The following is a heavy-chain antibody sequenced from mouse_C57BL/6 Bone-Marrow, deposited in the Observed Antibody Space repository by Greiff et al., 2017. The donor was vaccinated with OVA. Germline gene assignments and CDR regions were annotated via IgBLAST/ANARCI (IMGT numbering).Heavy chain of an antibody. CDR1: GYTFTSYG. J-gene: IGHJ3*01. CDR2: IYPRSGNT. D-gene: IGHD1-1*01. CDR3: ARYRNYYYGSPFAY. Sequence: VQLQQSGAELARPGASVKLSCKASGYTFTSYGISWVKQRPGQGLEWIGEIYPRSGNTYYNEKFKGKATLTAYKSSSTAYMELLSLTSEDSACYFCARYRNYYYGSPFAYWGQGTLVTVSA. V-gene: IGHV1-81*01.